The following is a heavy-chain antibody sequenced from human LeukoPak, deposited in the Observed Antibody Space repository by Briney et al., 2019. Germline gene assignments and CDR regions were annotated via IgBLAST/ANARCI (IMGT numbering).Heavy chain of an antibody. D-gene: IGHD2-8*01. CDR1: AYTFTGYY. CDR3: ARRSRNGLDAFDI. V-gene: IGHV1-2*02. Sequence: ASVKVSCKASAYTFTGYYLHWVRQAPGQGPEWMGWIDPNNGDTEYAQKFQGRVTMTRVRSISTGYMELSRLTSDDTAVYYCARRSRNGLDAFDIWGHGTMVTVSS. J-gene: IGHJ3*02. CDR2: IDPNNGDT.